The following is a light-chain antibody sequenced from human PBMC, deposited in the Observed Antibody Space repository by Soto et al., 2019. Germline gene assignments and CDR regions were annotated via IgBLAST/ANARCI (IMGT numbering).Light chain of an antibody. CDR3: QKSYT. J-gene: IGKJ5*01. CDR2: KAS. V-gene: IGKV1-5*03. CDR1: LSVSAW. Sequence: DIQLTQSPSALSASVGDRVTITCRASLSVSAWLAWYQVKPGKAPNLLIYKASILQSGVPSRFSGSASGAEFTLTISSLQPDDFGTYFCQKSYTFGQGTRLEIK.